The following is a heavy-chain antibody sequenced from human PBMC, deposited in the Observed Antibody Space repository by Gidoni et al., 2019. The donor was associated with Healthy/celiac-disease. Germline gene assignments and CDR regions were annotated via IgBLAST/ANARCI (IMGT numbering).Heavy chain of an antibody. CDR3: ARGGGITMIPYYYYGMDV. CDR1: GGTFSSYA. D-gene: IGHD3-22*01. V-gene: IGHV1-69*01. Sequence: QVQLVQSGAEVQKPGSSVKVSCKASGGTFSSYAISWVRQAPGQGLEWMGGIIPIFGTANYAQKFQGRVTITADESTSTAYMELSSLRSEDTAVYYCARGGGITMIPYYYYGMDVWGQGTTVTVSS. J-gene: IGHJ6*02. CDR2: IIPIFGTA.